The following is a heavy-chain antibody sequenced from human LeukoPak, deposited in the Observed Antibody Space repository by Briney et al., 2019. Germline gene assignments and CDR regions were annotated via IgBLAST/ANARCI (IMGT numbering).Heavy chain of an antibody. CDR1: GGTLSTYA. V-gene: IGHV1-18*01. J-gene: IGHJ5*02. CDR2: ISAYNGNT. CDR3: ARDLNEDDSRGFDP. D-gene: IGHD3-3*01. Sequence: GASVKVSCKASGGTLSTYAITWVRQAPGQGLEWMGWISAYNGNTNYAQKLQGRVTMTTDTSTSTAYMELRSLRSDDTAVYYCARDLNEDDSRGFDPWGQGTLVTVSS.